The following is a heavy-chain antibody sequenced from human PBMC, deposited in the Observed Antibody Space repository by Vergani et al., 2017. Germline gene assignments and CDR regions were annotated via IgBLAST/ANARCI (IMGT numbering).Heavy chain of an antibody. J-gene: IGHJ4*02. V-gene: IGHV4-59*05. Sequence: QVQLQESGPGLVKPSETLSLTCTVSGGSISSYYWSWIRQPPGKGLEWIGSIYYSGSTYYNPSLKSRVTISVDTSKNQFSLKRSSVTAADTAVYYCARPRVGMARDYFDYWGQGTLVTVSS. CDR1: GGSISSYY. CDR2: IYYSGST. CDR3: ARPRVGMARDYFDY. D-gene: IGHD6-13*01.